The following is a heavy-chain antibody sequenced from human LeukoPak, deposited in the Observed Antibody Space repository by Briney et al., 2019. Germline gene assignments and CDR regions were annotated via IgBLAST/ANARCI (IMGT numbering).Heavy chain of an antibody. CDR1: GFTFSSYG. CDR3: AKPAVEQWLGY. V-gene: IGHV3-30*18. Sequence: TGGSLRLSCAASGFTFSSYGMHWVRQAPGKGLEWVAVISYDGSNKYYADSVKGRFTISRDNSKNTLYLQMNSLRAEDTAVYYCAKPAVEQWLGYWGQGTLVTVSS. CDR2: ISYDGSNK. J-gene: IGHJ4*02. D-gene: IGHD6-19*01.